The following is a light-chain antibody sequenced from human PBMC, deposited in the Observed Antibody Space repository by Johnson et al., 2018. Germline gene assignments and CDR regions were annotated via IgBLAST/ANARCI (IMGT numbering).Light chain of an antibody. Sequence: QSVLTQPPSVSAAPGQKVTISCSGSSSNIGNNYVSWYQQLPGTAPKLLIYENNKRPSGIPDRFSGSKSGTPATLGITGLQTGDEADYYCGTWDSSLSAGNVFRTGTKVTVL. V-gene: IGLV1-51*02. CDR1: SSNIGNNY. CDR3: GTWDSSLSAGNV. CDR2: ENN. J-gene: IGLJ1*01.